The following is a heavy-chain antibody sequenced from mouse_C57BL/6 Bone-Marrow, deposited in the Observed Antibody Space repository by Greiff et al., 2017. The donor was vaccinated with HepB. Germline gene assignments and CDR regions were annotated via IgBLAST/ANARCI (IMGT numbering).Heavy chain of an antibody. J-gene: IGHJ3*01. CDR2: ISDGGSYT. V-gene: IGHV5-4*01. Sequence: EVQLVESGGGLVKPGGSLKLSCAASGFTFSSYAMSWVRQTPEKRLEWVATISDGGSYTYYPDNVKGRFTISRDNAKNNLYLQMSHLKSEDTAMYYCARGESEDYDETWLAYWGQGTLVTVSA. CDR1: GFTFSSYA. D-gene: IGHD2-4*01. CDR3: ARGESEDYDETWLAY.